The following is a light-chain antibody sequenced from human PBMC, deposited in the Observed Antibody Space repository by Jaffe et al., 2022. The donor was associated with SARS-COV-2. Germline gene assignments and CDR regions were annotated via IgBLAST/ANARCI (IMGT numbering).Light chain of an antibody. Sequence: EIVLTQSPGTLFLSPGERATLSCRASQSVSSSYLAWYQHKPGQAPRLLIYGASSRATGIPDRFSGSGSGTDFTLTISRLEPEDFAVYYCQQYHSSQYTFGQGTKLGIK. CDR2: GAS. J-gene: IGKJ2*01. CDR3: QQYHSSQYT. V-gene: IGKV3-20*01. CDR1: QSVSSSY.